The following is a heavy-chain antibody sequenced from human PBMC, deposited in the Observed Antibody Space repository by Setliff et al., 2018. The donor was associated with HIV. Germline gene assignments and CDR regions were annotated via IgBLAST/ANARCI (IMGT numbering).Heavy chain of an antibody. D-gene: IGHD2-15*01. Sequence: SETLSLTCAVYGGSFSDYSWTWIRRPPGKGLEWIGEIHHSGRTDYNPSLTSRVTMSVDSSKNQFSLRLSSVAAADTAVYYCARGRCSGGTCSGRYSYLHIDVWGKGTTVTV. V-gene: IGHV4-34*01. CDR1: GGSFSDYS. J-gene: IGHJ6*03. CDR3: ARGRCSGGTCSGRYSYLHIDV. CDR2: IHHSGRT.